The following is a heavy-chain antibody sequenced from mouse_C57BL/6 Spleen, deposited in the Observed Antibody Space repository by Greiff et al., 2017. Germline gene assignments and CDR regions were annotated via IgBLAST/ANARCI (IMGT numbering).Heavy chain of an antibody. D-gene: IGHD2-1*01. V-gene: IGHV1-82*01. CDR2: IYPGDGDT. CDR1: GYAFSSSW. CDR3: ARGSDLLHYAMDY. J-gene: IGHJ4*01. Sequence: VQLQQSGPELVKPGASVKISCKASGYAFSSSWMNWVKQRPGKGLEWIGRIYPGDGDTNYNGKFKGKATLTADKSSSTAYMQLSSLTSEDSAVYFCARGSDLLHYAMDYWGQGTSVTVSS.